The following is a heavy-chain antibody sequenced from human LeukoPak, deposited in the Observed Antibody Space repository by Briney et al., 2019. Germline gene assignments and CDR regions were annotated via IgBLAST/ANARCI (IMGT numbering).Heavy chain of an antibody. CDR3: ARVKFGSYGMDV. D-gene: IGHD3-16*01. Sequence: GGSLRLSCAASGFTFSSYSMNWVRQAPGKGLEWVSSISSSSSYICYADSVKGRFTISRDNAKNSLYLQMNSLRAEDTAVYYCARVKFGSYGMDVWGQGTTVTVSS. V-gene: IGHV3-21*01. CDR1: GFTFSSYS. CDR2: ISSSSSYI. J-gene: IGHJ6*02.